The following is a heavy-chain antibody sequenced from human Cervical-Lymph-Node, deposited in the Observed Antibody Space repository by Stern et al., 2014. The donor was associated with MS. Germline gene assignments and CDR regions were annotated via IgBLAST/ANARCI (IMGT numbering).Heavy chain of an antibody. CDR2: ISDNASKT. CDR3: ARVVAVAGTSFDY. Sequence: VQLVESRGGVVQPGRSLRLSCAASGFTFSNYAMHWVRQAPGKGLEWVTLISDNASKTFYADSVKGRFTISSANSSNTLFLQMNSRRAEDTAVYYCARVVAVAGTSFDYWGQGTLVTVSS. CDR1: GFTFSNYA. J-gene: IGHJ4*02. D-gene: IGHD6-19*01. V-gene: IGHV3-30-3*01.